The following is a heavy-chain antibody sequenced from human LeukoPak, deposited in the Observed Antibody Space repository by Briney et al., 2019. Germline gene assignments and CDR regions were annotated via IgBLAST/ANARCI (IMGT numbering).Heavy chain of an antibody. Sequence: GGSLRLSCAGSGFTFRSYAMSRVRQSPVKGLEWVSAISDSGDGTYYADSVKARFTISRDNSKNTVYLEMSSLRAEDTAVYYCVREVSAWPKNWFDPWGQGTLVTVSS. J-gene: IGHJ5*02. CDR3: VREVSAWPKNWFDP. CDR1: GFTFRSYA. D-gene: IGHD3-3*01. CDR2: ISDSGDGT. V-gene: IGHV3-23*01.